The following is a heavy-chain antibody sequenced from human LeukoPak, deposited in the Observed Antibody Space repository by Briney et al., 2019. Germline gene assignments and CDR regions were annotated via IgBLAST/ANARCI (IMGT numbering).Heavy chain of an antibody. CDR1: GYTFTSYD. V-gene: IGHV1-8*01. CDR3: AREEPYDSTINWFDP. CDR2: MNPNSGNT. J-gene: IGHJ5*02. Sequence: ASVKVSCKASGYTFTSYDINWVRQATGQGLEWMGWMNPNSGNTGYAQKFRGRVTMTRNTSISTAYMELSSLRSEDTAVYYCAREEPYDSTINWFDPWGQGTLVTVSS. D-gene: IGHD3-22*01.